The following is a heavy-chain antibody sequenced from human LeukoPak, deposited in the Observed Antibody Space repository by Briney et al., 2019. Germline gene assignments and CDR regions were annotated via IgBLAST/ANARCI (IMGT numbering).Heavy chain of an antibody. J-gene: IGHJ4*02. D-gene: IGHD5-12*01. CDR1: GGSISSYY. V-gene: IGHV4-59*01. CDR2: IYSSGST. CDR3: ARASGYGGFDY. Sequence: SETLSLTCTVSGGSISSYYWSWIRQPPGKGLEWIGYIYSSGSTNYNPSLKSRVTISVDTSKNQFSLKLSSVTAADTAVYYCARASGYGGFDYWGQGTLVTVSS.